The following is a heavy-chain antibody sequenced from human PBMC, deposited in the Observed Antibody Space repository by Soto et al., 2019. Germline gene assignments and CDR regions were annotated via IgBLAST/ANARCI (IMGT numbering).Heavy chain of an antibody. V-gene: IGHV3-30*18. D-gene: IGHD2-15*01. CDR3: AKGYCSGGSCYPLVPFDY. CDR1: GFIFRNYG. Sequence: GGSLRLSCAASGFIFRNYGMHWVRQAPGKGLEWVAVISFDGNKRYYADSVKGRFTISRDNSNNTLYLQMNSLRAEDTAVYYCAKGYCSGGSCYPLVPFDYWGQGTLVTVSS. J-gene: IGHJ4*02. CDR2: ISFDGNKR.